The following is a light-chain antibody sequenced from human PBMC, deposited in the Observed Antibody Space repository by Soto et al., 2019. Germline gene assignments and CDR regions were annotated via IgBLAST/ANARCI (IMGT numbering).Light chain of an antibody. Sequence: EILMTQSPASLSVSPGERATLSCGASQSVGSLLAWYQQKPSQAPRVLIYGASTRATGIPARFSGSGSGTEFTLTITSLQSEDFAVYYCQQYGNWPLTFGGGTKVEIK. CDR2: GAS. J-gene: IGKJ4*01. CDR3: QQYGNWPLT. V-gene: IGKV3-15*01. CDR1: QSVGSL.